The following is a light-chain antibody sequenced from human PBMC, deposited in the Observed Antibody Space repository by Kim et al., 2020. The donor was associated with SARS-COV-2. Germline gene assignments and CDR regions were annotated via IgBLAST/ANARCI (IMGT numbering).Light chain of an antibody. CDR3: QQYYSTPYT. CDR2: WAS. J-gene: IGKJ2*01. Sequence: RATNKCKSSKSVSYISNNNNYIAWYQQKPGQPPKLLIYWASTRESGVPDRFSGSGSGRDFTLTISSLQAEDVAVYYCQQYYSTPYTFGQGTKLEI. V-gene: IGKV4-1*01. CDR1: KSVSYISNNNNY.